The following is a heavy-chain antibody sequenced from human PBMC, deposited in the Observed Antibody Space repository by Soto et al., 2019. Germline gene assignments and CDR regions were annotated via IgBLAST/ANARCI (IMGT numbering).Heavy chain of an antibody. CDR3: ARLIAARGFSDY. D-gene: IGHD6-6*01. J-gene: IGHJ4*02. Sequence: PSETLSLTCAVYGGSFSGYYWSWIRQPPGKGLEWIGEINHGGSTNYNPSLKSRVTISVDTSKNQFSLKLSSVTAADTAVYYCARLIAARGFSDYWGQGTLVTVYS. V-gene: IGHV4-34*01. CDR2: INHGGST. CDR1: GGSFSGYY.